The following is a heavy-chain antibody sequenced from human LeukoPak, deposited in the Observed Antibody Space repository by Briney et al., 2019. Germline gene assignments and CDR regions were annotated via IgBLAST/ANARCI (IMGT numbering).Heavy chain of an antibody. CDR1: GGSSSSYY. J-gene: IGHJ4*02. V-gene: IGHV4-59*01. CDR3: ARERGAVAFDY. CDR2: IYYSGST. D-gene: IGHD6-19*01. Sequence: PSETLSLXCTVSGGSSSSYYWSWIRQPAGKGLEWIGYIYYSGSTNYNPSLKSRVTISVDTSKNQFSLKLSSVTAADTAVYYCARERGAVAFDYWGQGTLVTVSS.